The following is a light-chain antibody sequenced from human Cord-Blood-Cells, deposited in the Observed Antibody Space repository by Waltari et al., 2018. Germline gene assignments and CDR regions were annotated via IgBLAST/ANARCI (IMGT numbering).Light chain of an antibody. V-gene: IGKV1-39*01. Sequence: DIQLTQSPSSLSASVGDRVTITCRASQSISSYLNWYQQKPGKAPKLLIYAASSLQSGVPSRFSGSGSGTDFTLNISSLQPEDCATYYGQQSYSTPDTFGQGTKLEIK. CDR3: QQSYSTPDT. CDR1: QSISSY. J-gene: IGKJ2*01. CDR2: AAS.